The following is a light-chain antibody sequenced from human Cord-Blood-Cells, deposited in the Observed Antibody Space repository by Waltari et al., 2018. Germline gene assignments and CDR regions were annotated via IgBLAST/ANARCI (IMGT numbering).Light chain of an antibody. Sequence: SYELTQPPSGSVSPGQTASITCSGAKLGDKYACWYQQKPGQSPVLVIYQDSKRPSGIPERFSGSKSGNTASLTISGLQAEDEADYYCSSYTSSSTLYVFGTGTKVTVL. CDR3: SSYTSSSTLYV. CDR2: QDS. CDR1: KLGDKY. J-gene: IGLJ1*01. V-gene: IGLV3-1*01.